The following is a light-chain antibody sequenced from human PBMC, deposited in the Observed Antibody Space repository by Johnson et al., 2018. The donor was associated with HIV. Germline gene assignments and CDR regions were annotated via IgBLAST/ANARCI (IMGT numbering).Light chain of an antibody. J-gene: IGLJ1*01. CDR1: TSNIGNNY. Sequence: QSVLTQPPSVSAAPGQKVTISCSGSTSNIGNNYVSWYQQLPGTAPKLLIYENNKRPSGIPDRFSGSKSDTSATLGITGLQTGDAAAYYCGTWDTSLRVYVFGTGTKVTVL. CDR3: GTWDTSLRVYV. V-gene: IGLV1-51*02. CDR2: ENN.